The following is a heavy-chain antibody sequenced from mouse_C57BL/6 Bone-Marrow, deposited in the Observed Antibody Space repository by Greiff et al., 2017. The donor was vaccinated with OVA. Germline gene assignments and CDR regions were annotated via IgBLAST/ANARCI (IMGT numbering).Heavy chain of an antibody. CDR3: ATTVVGDAMDY. J-gene: IGHJ4*01. V-gene: IGHV1-26*01. CDR2: INPNNGGT. CDR1: GYTFTDYY. Sequence: EVQLQQSGPELVKPGASVKISCKASGYTFTDYYMNWVKQSHGKSLEWIGDINPNNGGTSYNQKFKGKATLTVDKSSSTAYMELRSLTSEDSAVYYCATTVVGDAMDYWGQGTSVTVSS. D-gene: IGHD1-1*01.